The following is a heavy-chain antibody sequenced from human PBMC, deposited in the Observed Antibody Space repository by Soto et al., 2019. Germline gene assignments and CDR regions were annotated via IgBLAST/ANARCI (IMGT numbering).Heavy chain of an antibody. V-gene: IGHV4-59*08. CDR3: ASMGYHYGSGSYPLDY. CDR2: IYNSGST. D-gene: IGHD3-10*01. CDR1: GGSISSYY. Sequence: QVQLQESGPGLVKPSETLSLTCTVSGGSISSYYWTWIRQPPGKGLEWIGFIYNSGSTHYNPSLRSRGTISVDTSKNQFARKLRSVTAADTAVYYCASMGYHYGSGSYPLDYWGQGTLVTVSS. J-gene: IGHJ4*02.